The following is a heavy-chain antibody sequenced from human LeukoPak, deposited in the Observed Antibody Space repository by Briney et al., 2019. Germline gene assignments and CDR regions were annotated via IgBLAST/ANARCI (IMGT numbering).Heavy chain of an antibody. CDR2: IYSGGST. V-gene: IGHV3-53*01. J-gene: IGHJ4*02. CDR1: GFTVSSNY. CDR3: ARANSYGYSSGAFDY. D-gene: IGHD6-19*01. Sequence: GGSLRLSCAASGFTVSSNYMSWVRQTPGKGLEWVSVIYSGGSTYYADSVKGRFTISRDNSKNTLYLQMNSLRAEDMAVYYCARANSYGYSSGAFDYWGQGTLVTVSS.